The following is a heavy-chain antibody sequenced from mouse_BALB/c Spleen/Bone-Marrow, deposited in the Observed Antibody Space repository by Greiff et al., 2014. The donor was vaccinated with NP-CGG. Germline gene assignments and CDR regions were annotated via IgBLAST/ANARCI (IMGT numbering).Heavy chain of an antibody. V-gene: IGHV5-4*02. CDR2: ISNGGTYT. J-gene: IGHJ4*01. CDR1: GFTFSDFY. Sequence: EVKLVEPGGGLVKPGGSLKLSCAASGFTFSDFYMFWFRQTPEKRLEWVATISNGGTYTYYPDSVKGRFTISRDNAKNNLYLQMSSLKSEDTAMYYCARSGERYGAMDYWGQGTSVTVTS. D-gene: IGHD1-1*02. CDR3: ARSGERYGAMDY.